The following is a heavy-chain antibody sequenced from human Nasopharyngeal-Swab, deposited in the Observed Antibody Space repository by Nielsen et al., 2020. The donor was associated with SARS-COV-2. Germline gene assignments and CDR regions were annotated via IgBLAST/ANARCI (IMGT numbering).Heavy chain of an antibody. Sequence: GSLRLSCTVSGGSISSSSYYWGWIRQPPGKGLEWIGSIYYSGSTYYNPSLKSRVTISVDTSKNQFSLKLSSVTAADTAVYYCARISAMVMGYTDYWGQGTLVTVSS. J-gene: IGHJ4*02. D-gene: IGHD5-18*01. V-gene: IGHV4-39*07. CDR3: ARISAMVMGYTDY. CDR2: IYYSGST. CDR1: GGSISSSSYY.